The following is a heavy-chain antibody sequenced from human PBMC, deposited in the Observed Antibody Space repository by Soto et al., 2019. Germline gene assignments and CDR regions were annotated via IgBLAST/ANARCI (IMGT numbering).Heavy chain of an antibody. Sequence: EVQLLESGGGLVQPGGSLRLSCAATGFTFTNFAMSWVRQAPGEGLQCVSSISSNTYNTYYADSVRGRFTISRDNSENTLYLQMNTLTAEDTAVYFCARGTPHFDYLFSYAFDIWGQGTKVTVSS. V-gene: IGHV3-23*01. CDR3: ARGTPHFDYLFSYAFDI. CDR1: GFTFTNFA. J-gene: IGHJ3*02. D-gene: IGHD3-9*01. CDR2: ISSNTYNT.